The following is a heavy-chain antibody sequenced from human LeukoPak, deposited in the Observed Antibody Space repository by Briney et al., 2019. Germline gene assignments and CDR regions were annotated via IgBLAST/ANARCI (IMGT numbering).Heavy chain of an antibody. CDR3: AREGGPTSYYYYMDV. CDR1: GGSISSYY. CDR2: IYYSGST. D-gene: IGHD1-26*01. J-gene: IGHJ6*03. V-gene: IGHV4-59*01. Sequence: KPSETLSLTCTVSGGSISSYYWSWIRQPPGKGLEWIGYIYYSGSTNYNPSLKSRVTISVDTSKNQFSLKLSSVTAADTAVYYCAREGGPTSYYYYMDVWGKGTTVTVSS.